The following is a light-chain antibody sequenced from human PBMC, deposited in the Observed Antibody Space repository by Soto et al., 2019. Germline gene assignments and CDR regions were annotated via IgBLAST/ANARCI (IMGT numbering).Light chain of an antibody. V-gene: IGLV1-40*01. J-gene: IGLJ2*01. CDR1: TSKIGAGYD. CDR3: QSYDSSLSGVV. CDR2: GNS. Sequence: QSVLTQPRSVSGAPGQRVTISCTGSTSKIGAGYDVHWYQQLPGTAPKLLIYGNSNRPSGVPDRFSGSKSGTSASLAITGLQAEDEADYYCQSYDSSLSGVVFGGGTKLTVL.